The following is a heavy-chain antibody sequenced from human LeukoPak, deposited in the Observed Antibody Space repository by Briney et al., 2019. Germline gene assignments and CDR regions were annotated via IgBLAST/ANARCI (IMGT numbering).Heavy chain of an antibody. D-gene: IGHD3-22*01. CDR2: ISDSGGST. J-gene: IGHJ4*02. V-gene: IGHV3-23*01. Sequence: GGSLRLSCAPSGFTFSTYAMSWVRQAPGKGLEWVSTISDSGGSTFYADSVKGRFTISRDSSKNTLYLQMNSLRAEDTAVYYCARDRLYYDSSGTLDYWGQGTLVTVSS. CDR1: GFTFSTYA. CDR3: ARDRLYYDSSGTLDY.